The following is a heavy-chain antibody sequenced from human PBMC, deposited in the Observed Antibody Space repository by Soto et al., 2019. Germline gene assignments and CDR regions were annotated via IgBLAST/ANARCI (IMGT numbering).Heavy chain of an antibody. J-gene: IGHJ4*02. Sequence: EVQLLESGGGLVQPGGSLRLSCAASGFTFSSYAMSWVRQAPGKGLEWVSAISGSGGSTYYADSVKGRFTIARDNAKNTLYLQMNSLRAEDTAVYYCAKLLVPDYGENYFDYWGQGTLVTVSS. CDR1: GFTFSSYA. D-gene: IGHD4-17*01. CDR3: AKLLVPDYGENYFDY. CDR2: ISGSGGST. V-gene: IGHV3-23*01.